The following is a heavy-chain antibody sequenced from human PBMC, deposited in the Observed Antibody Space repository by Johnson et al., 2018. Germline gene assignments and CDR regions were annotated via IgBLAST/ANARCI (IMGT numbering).Heavy chain of an antibody. D-gene: IGHD2-21*01. CDR1: GFTFSPFS. CDR2: INSAGSEK. CDR3: GRGAYNFDF. Sequence: VQLVQSGGDVVQPGGSLRLSCEASGFTFSPFSMTWVRQAPGKGLEWVANINSAGSEKYYVDSVKGRFTISRDKAKNSLYLQMSSLGAEDMAVYYCGRGAYNFDFWGQGTLVTVSA. V-gene: IGHV3-7*01. J-gene: IGHJ4*02.